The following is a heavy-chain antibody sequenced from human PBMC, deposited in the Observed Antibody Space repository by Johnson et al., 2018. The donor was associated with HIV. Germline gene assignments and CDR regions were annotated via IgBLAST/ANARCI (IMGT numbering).Heavy chain of an antibody. J-gene: IGHJ3*02. CDR1: GFTFTSYT. CDR3: ARDDLRDTGAFDI. Sequence: VQLVESGGGVVQPGRSLRLSCAASGFTFTSYTIHWVRQAPGKGLEWVALISSDGTNKYYADSVKGRFTISRDNSKNTLYLQMNSLRAEDTAVYYCARDDLRDTGAFDIWGQGTMVTVSS. CDR2: ISSDGTNK. D-gene: IGHD2-8*02. V-gene: IGHV3-30-3*01.